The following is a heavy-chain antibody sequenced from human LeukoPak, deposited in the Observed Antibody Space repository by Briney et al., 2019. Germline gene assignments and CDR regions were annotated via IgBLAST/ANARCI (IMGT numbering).Heavy chain of an antibody. Sequence: PGGSLRLSCAASGFTFSSYAMSWVRQAPGKGLEWIGEINHSGSTNYNPSPKSRVTISADTSTNQFSLKLSSVTAAETAVYYCARRSYDILTGYVHNWFDPWGQGTLVTVSS. CDR2: INHSGST. D-gene: IGHD3-9*01. CDR3: ARRSYDILTGYVHNWFDP. J-gene: IGHJ5*02. CDR1: GFTFSSYA. V-gene: IGHV4-34*01.